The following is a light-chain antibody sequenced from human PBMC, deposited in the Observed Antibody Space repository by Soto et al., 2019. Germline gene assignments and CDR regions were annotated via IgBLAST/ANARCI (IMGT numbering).Light chain of an antibody. CDR3: ISYTGSSTYFV. Sequence: QSVLTQPASVSGSPGQSITISCSGTRSDIGSYNYVAWYQQFPGKTPKILIYGVSNRPSGVSSRFSGSKSGNTASLTISGLQAEDEADYYCISYTGSSTYFVFGSGTKVTVL. CDR2: GVS. CDR1: RSDIGSYNY. V-gene: IGLV2-14*01. J-gene: IGLJ1*01.